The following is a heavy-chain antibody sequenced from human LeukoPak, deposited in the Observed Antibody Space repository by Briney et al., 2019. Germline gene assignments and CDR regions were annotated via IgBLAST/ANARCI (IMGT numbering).Heavy chain of an antibody. CDR1: GGSISTSSYY. CDR2: IFYSGST. D-gene: IGHD6-13*01. V-gene: IGHV4-39*01. Sequence: PSETLSLTCTVSGGSISTSSYYWGWVRQPPGKGLEWIGNIFYSGSTYYSPSLKSRVTISLDTSRNQFSLKLNSVTAADTAVYYCARQLAAAGSYYYYYYMDVWGKGTTVTISS. J-gene: IGHJ6*03. CDR3: ARQLAAAGSYYYYYYMDV.